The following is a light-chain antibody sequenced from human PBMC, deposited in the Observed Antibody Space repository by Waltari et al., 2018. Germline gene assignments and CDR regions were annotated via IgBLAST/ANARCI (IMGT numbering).Light chain of an antibody. CDR3: CSYAGSYTFL. V-gene: IGLV2-11*01. J-gene: IGLJ2*01. CDR2: EVS. Sequence: QAALTQPRSVSGSPGQSVTISCTGTRSDIGGYNYVSWYQQHPGTSPKLMIYEVSKRPSGVSDRFSGSKSGNTASLTISGLQAEDEADYYCCSYAGSYTFLFGGGTRLTVL. CDR1: RSDIGGYNY.